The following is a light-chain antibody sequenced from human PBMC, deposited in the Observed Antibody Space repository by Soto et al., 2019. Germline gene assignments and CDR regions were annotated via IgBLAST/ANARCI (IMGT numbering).Light chain of an antibody. Sequence: EIMLTQSPGTLSMSPGERATLSCRASQSLRSDSLAWYQQKPGQAPRLHIYGASSRATGIPDRFTGSGSGTDFTLTISRLEPEDFAVYYCQQYDSSPLTFGQRTKVDIK. CDR2: GAS. CDR3: QQYDSSPLT. CDR1: QSLRSDS. J-gene: IGKJ1*01. V-gene: IGKV3-20*01.